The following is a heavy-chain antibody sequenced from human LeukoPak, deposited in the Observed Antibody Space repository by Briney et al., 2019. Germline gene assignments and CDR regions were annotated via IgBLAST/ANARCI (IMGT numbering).Heavy chain of an antibody. CDR1: GFTFSSTS. J-gene: IGHJ6*02. D-gene: IGHD3-10*01. CDR2: TVGGGDGT. CDR3: AKRSRRLTLVRGVPREDV. Sequence: GGSLRLSCAASGFTFSSTSMSWVRQAPGKGLEWVAVTVGGGDGTYYADSVKGRFTICRDNSKNTLYLQMNSLRAEDTAVYYCAKRSRRLTLVRGVPREDVWGQGTTVTVSS. V-gene: IGHV3-23*01.